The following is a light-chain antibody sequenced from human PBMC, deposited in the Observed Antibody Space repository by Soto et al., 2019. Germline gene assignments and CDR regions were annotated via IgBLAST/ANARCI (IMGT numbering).Light chain of an antibody. CDR2: DAS. Sequence: DIQMTQSPSSLSASVGDRVTITCQASQDIINYLNWYQQKPGKAPKLLIYDASNLETGVPSRFSGSGSGTDFTFPISSLQPEDIATYYCQQYGYLPPYTFGQGTKLEIK. V-gene: IGKV1-33*01. CDR1: QDIINY. J-gene: IGKJ2*01. CDR3: QQYGYLPPYT.